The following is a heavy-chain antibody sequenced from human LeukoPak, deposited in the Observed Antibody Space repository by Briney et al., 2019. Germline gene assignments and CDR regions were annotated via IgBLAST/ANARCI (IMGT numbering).Heavy chain of an antibody. CDR3: ARDLSYYGTYYFDY. V-gene: IGHV4-59*12. Sequence: ASETLSLTCAVYGGSFSGYYWSWIRQPPGKGLEWIAYMYNSGSTNYHPSLKSRVTMSVDTSKNQFSLKLSSVTAADTAVYYCARDLSYYGTYYFDYWGQGTLVTVSS. CDR1: GGSFSGYY. CDR2: MYNSGST. D-gene: IGHD2/OR15-2a*01. J-gene: IGHJ4*02.